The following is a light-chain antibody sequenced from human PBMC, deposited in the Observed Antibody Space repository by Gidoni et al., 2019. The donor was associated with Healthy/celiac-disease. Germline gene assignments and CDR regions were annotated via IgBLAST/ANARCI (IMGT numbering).Light chain of an antibody. V-gene: IGKV3-11*01. CDR2: DAS. CDR3: QQRSNWSRT. CDR1: QSVSSY. J-gene: IGKJ1*01. Sequence: EIVLTPSPATLSLSPGESATLSCRASQSVSSYLAWYQQKPGQAPRLLIYDASNRATGIPARFSGSGSGTDFTLTISSLEPEDFAVYYCQQRSNWSRTFGQGTKVEIK.